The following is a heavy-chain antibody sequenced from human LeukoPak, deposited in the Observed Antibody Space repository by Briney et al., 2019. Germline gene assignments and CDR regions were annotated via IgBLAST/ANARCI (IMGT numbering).Heavy chain of an antibody. CDR3: AKGYYFDILSGYSSLDS. CDR1: GFTFSTFG. Sequence: GGSLRLSCAASGFTFSTFGMHWVRQAPGKGLEWVAFIRYDGTNKYYADSVKGRFTISRDDSKNTLYLQMNSLRAEDTAAYYCAKGYYFDILSGYSSLDSWGQGTLVTVSS. CDR2: IRYDGTNK. V-gene: IGHV3-30*02. J-gene: IGHJ4*02. D-gene: IGHD3-9*01.